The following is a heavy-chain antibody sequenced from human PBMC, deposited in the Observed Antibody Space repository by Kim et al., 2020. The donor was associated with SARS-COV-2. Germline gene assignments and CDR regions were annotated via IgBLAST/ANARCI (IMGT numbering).Heavy chain of an antibody. CDR3: ARKMVRGVIFWFDP. CDR1: GGSISSSSYY. V-gene: IGHV4-39*01. J-gene: IGHJ5*02. Sequence: SETLSLTCTVSGGSISSSSYYWGWIXQPPXXGXXWXXSIYYSGSXYYTPSLKXRVTXSVDTSKNQFXXXLSSVXAADXAVXYCARKMVRGVIFWFDPWGQGXLV. D-gene: IGHD3-10*01. CDR2: IYYSGSX.